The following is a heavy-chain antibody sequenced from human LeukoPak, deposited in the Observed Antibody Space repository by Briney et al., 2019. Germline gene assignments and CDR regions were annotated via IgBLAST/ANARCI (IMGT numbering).Heavy chain of an antibody. V-gene: IGHV1-18*01. Sequence: ASVKVSCKASGYTFTSYGISWVRQAPGQGLEWMGWISAYNGNTNYAQKFQGRVTMTRDTSTSTVYMELSSLRSEDTAVYYCARAVPSSRYYYYGMDVWGQGTTVTVSS. J-gene: IGHJ6*02. CDR3: ARAVPSSRYYYYGMDV. CDR2: ISAYNGNT. CDR1: GYTFTSYG.